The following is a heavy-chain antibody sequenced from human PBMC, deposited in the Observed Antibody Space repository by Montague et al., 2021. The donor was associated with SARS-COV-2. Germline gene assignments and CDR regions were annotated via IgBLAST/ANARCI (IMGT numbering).Heavy chain of an antibody. J-gene: IGHJ6*03. V-gene: IGHV4-59*12. D-gene: IGHD3-3*01. CDR2: IYYSGST. CDR3: AGTYYDFWSGFIHYYYMDV. Sequence: SETLSLTCTVSGGSISSYYWSWIRQPPGKGLEWIGYIYYSGSTNYNPSLKRRVTISVDTSKNQFSLKLSSVTAADTAVYYCAGTYYDFWSGFIHYYYMDVWGKGTTVTVSS. CDR1: GGSISSYY.